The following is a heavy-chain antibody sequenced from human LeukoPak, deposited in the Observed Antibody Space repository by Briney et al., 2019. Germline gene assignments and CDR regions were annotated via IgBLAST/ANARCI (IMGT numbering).Heavy chain of an antibody. J-gene: IGHJ4*02. D-gene: IGHD3-22*01. CDR3: AKDPYYYDSSGYSYFDY. CDR1: GFTFSSYA. V-gene: IGHV3-30*02. Sequence: SGGSLRLSCAASGFTFSSYAMSWVRQAPGKGLEWVAFIRYDGSNKYYADSVKGRFTISRDNSKNTLYLQMNSLRAEDTAVYYCAKDPYYYDSSGYSYFDYWGQGTLVTVSS. CDR2: IRYDGSNK.